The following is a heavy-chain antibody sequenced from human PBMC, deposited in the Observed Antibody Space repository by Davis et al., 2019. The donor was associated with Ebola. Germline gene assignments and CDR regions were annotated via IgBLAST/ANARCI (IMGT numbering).Heavy chain of an antibody. CDR3: ARDVGDAYSGSDY. CDR2: ILGSGYR. V-gene: IGHV3-69-1*01. D-gene: IGHD6-13*01. Sequence: PSETLSPTCTVSGGSISTNYWSWIRQAPGKGLEWLSCILGSGYRYYADSVKGRFTISRDNANNLLYLQMNSLRADDTAVYYCARDVGDAYSGSDYWGQGTLVTVSS. CDR1: GGSISTNY. J-gene: IGHJ4*02.